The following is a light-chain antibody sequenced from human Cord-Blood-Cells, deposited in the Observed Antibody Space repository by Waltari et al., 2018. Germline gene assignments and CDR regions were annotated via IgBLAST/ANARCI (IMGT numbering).Light chain of an antibody. Sequence: QSALTQPRSVSGSPGQSVTISCTGTSRTVGVYNYAHWYQQTPGKAHKLMIYDVSKRPSGVPDRFSGSKSGNTASLTISGLQAEDEADYYCCSYACSYTFVFGTGTKVTVL. CDR2: DVS. CDR3: CSYACSYTFV. CDR1: SRTVGVYNY. V-gene: IGLV2-11*01. J-gene: IGLJ1*01.